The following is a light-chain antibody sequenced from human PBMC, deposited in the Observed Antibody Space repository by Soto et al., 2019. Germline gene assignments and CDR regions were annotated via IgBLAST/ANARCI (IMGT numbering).Light chain of an antibody. CDR1: TGAVTSGNY. V-gene: IGLV7-43*01. J-gene: IGLJ3*02. Sequence: QAVVTQEPSLTVSPGGTVTLTCASSTGAVTSGNYPNWFQQKPGQAPTSLIHSTGDKHSWTPARFSGSLLGDKAALTLSGVQPEDEADYYCLVYYGGAQVFGGGTKLTVL. CDR2: STG. CDR3: LVYYGGAQV.